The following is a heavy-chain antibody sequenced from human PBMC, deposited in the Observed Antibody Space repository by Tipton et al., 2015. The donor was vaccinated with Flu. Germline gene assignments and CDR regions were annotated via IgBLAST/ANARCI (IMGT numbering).Heavy chain of an antibody. CDR3: ARNAYYYDSRAFPGFTNWVGP. Sequence: QLVQSGSELKKPGASVKISCKASGYTFTKYAMHWVRQAPGQGLEWMGWINTYTGNPTYAQGFTGRFVFTLDTSASTAYLQISTLKADVTAVYYCARNAYYYDSRAFPGFTNWVGPWGQGTLVTVSS. D-gene: IGHD3-22*01. V-gene: IGHV7-4-1*02. J-gene: IGHJ5*02. CDR1: GYTFTKYA. CDR2: INTYTGNP.